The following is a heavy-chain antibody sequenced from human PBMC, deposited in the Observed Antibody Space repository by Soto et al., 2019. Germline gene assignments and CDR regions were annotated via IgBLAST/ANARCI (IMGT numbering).Heavy chain of an antibody. J-gene: IGHJ4*02. CDR3: ARCTASCYNGFDY. Sequence: ASVKVSCQASGYTFSSYAISWVRQAPGQGLEWMGWISTSNGHTNYAQKFQGRVTMTTDTSTSTAYMELRSLRSDDTAVYDCARCTASCYNGFDYWGQGTLVTVSS. V-gene: IGHV1-18*04. CDR1: GYTFSSYA. CDR2: ISTSNGHT. D-gene: IGHD2-2*02.